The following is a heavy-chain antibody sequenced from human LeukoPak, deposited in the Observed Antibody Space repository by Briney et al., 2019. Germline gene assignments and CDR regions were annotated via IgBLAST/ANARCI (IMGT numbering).Heavy chain of an antibody. J-gene: IGHJ5*02. CDR3: ARVELRRGLRWFDP. CDR1: GGSIRGADFY. Sequence: SETLSLTCTVSGGSIRGADFYWSWIHQHPGEGLEWIGYIYYSGSTYYNPSLKSRITISVDTSKNLFSLKLTSVTAADTAVYYCARVELRRGLRWFDPWGQGTLVTVSS. CDR2: IYYSGST. D-gene: IGHD1-7*01. V-gene: IGHV4-31*03.